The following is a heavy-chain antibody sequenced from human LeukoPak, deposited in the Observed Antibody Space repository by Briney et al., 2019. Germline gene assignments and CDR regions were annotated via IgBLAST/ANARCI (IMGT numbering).Heavy chain of an antibody. V-gene: IGHV4-4*02. CDR3: ARDEGVAAAAFDY. CDR2: IYHSGST. J-gene: IGHJ4*02. D-gene: IGHD6-13*01. Sequence: SETLSLTCAVSGGSISSGNWWNWVRQSPGKGLEWIGDIYHSGSTNYNPSLKSRVTISVDTSKNQFSLKLSSVTAADTAVYYCARDEGVAAAAFDYWGQGTLVTVSS. CDR1: GGSISSGNW.